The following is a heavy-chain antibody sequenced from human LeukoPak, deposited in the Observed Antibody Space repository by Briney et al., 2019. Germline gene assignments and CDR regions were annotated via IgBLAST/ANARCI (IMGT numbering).Heavy chain of an antibody. Sequence: GGSLRLSCAASGFTFSSYSMNWVRQAPGKGLEWVSVNYSGGTTYYADSIKGRFTISRDNSKDTLYLQMNRLKAEDTAVDYCAGRYDSSGYPLHWGEGTLVSVSS. CDR3: AGRYDSSGYPLH. J-gene: IGHJ4*02. V-gene: IGHV3-53*01. CDR1: GFTFSSYS. CDR2: NYSGGTT. D-gene: IGHD3-22*01.